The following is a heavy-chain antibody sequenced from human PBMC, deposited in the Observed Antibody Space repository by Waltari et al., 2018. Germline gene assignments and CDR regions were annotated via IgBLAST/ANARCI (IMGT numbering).Heavy chain of an antibody. CDR3: ARDPGSASWYGAFDV. V-gene: IGHV4-59*01. D-gene: IGHD6-13*01. J-gene: IGHJ3*01. CDR2: LYNSGST. CDR1: GDSITSYY. Sequence: QVQLQESGPGLVKPSETLSLTCIVSGDSITSYYWNWIRQPPGKGLEWIGYLYNSGSTNYNPSLKSRVTISVDTSKNQFSLKLTSGTAADTAVYYCARDPGSASWYGAFDVWGQGTMVSVSS.